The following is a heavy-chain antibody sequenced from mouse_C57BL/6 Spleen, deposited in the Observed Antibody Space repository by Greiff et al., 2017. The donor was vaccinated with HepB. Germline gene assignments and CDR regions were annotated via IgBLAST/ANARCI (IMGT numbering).Heavy chain of an antibody. Sequence: QVQLQQSGAELVMPGASVKLSCKASGYTFTSYWMHWVKQRPGQGLEWIGEIDPSDSYTNYNQKFKGKSTLTVDKSSSTAYMQLSSLTSEDSAVYYCARRHYYYGSSFYYAMDYWGQGTSVTVSS. CDR2: IDPSDSYT. CDR3: ARRHYYYGSSFYYAMDY. J-gene: IGHJ4*01. V-gene: IGHV1-69*01. D-gene: IGHD1-1*01. CDR1: GYTFTSYW.